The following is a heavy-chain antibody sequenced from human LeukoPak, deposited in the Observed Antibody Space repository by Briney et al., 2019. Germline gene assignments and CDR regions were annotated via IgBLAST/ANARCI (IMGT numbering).Heavy chain of an antibody. CDR2: IYWNDDK. Sequence: SGPTLVNPTQTLTLTCTFSGFSLSTSGVGLGWIRQPPGKALEWLALIYWNDDKRYSPSLKNRLTITKDTSKNQVVLTMTNVDPVDTGTYFCAHSPIKDSYYSDRHGYFYFHSWGQGTLVTVSS. D-gene: IGHD3-22*01. CDR3: AHSPIKDSYYSDRHGYFYFHS. J-gene: IGHJ4*02. V-gene: IGHV2-5*01. CDR1: GFSLSTSGVG.